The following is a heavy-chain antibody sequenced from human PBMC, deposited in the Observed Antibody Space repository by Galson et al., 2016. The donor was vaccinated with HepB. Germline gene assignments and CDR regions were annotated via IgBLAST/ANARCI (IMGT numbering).Heavy chain of an antibody. D-gene: IGHD1-1*01. J-gene: IGHJ4*02. CDR3: ASPRQLDGGPHDS. Sequence: SVKVSCKASGGTFSTFPVNWVRQAPGQGLEWMGRIIPFLRITNSTQKFQDRVTFSADTFMNTAYMELSRLISGDTAVYYCASPRQLDGGPHDSWGQGTLVTVSS. V-gene: IGHV1-69*02. CDR1: GGTFSTFP. CDR2: IIPFLRIT.